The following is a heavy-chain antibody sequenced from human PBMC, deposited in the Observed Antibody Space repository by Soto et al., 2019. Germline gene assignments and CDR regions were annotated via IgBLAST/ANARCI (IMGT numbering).Heavy chain of an antibody. J-gene: IGHJ4*02. CDR1: GGSIIGSDW. CDR3: TRRITGDGFDS. V-gene: IGHV4-4*02. Sequence: SETLSLTCAVSGGSIIGSDWWSWVRQPPGKGLEWLGEIHHSGSTNYSPSLKSRVAISVDESKTQFSLRLSSVTAADTAVYYCTRRITGDGFDSWGQGTLVTVSS. CDR2: IHHSGST. D-gene: IGHD1-20*01.